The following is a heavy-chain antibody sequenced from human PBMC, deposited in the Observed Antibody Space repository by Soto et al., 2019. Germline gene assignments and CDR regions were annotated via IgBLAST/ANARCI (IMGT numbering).Heavy chain of an antibody. CDR3: ARSEATGLDY. J-gene: IGHJ4*02. CDR2: AHHSGRT. V-gene: IGHV4-4*02. Sequence: QVQLQESGPGLVKPSGTLSLTCTVSGGSMSSSNWWNWVRQSPGEGLEWIGEAHHSGRTNYNPSLKSRVTISVDKSKNHFSLKLSSVTAADTAVYYCARSEATGLDYWGQGTLVTVSS. CDR1: GGSMSSSNW. D-gene: IGHD1-26*01.